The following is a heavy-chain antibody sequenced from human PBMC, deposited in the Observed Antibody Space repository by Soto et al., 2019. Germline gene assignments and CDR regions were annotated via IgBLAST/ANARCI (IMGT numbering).Heavy chain of an antibody. J-gene: IGHJ4*02. CDR2: IKQDGSEK. CDR3: ARASNNFLKDYFDY. D-gene: IGHD3-3*01. CDR1: GFTFSSYW. Sequence: GGSLRLSCAASGFTFSSYWMSWVRQAPGKGLEWVANIKQDGSEKYYVDSVKGRFTISRDNAKNSLYLQMNSLRAEDTAVYYCARASNNFLKDYFDYWGQGTLVTVSS. V-gene: IGHV3-7*01.